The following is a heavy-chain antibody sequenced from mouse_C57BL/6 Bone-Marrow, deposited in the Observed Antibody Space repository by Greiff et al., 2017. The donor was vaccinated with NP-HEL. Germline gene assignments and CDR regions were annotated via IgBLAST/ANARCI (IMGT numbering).Heavy chain of an antibody. D-gene: IGHD1-1*01. J-gene: IGHJ1*03. CDR3: ALITTVSFDV. V-gene: IGHV1-4*01. CDR1: GYTFTSYT. Sequence: QVQLMESGAELARPGASVKMSCKASGYTFTSYTMHWVKQRPGQGLEWIGYINPSSGHTKYNQKFKDKATLTADKSSSTAYMQLSSLTSEDSAVYYCALITTVSFDVWGTGTTVTVSS. CDR2: INPSSGHT.